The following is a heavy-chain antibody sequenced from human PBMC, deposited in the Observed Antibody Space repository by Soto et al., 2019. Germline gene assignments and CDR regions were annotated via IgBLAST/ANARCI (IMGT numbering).Heavy chain of an antibody. J-gene: IGHJ4*02. Sequence: TSETLSLTCTVSGGSISSGGYYWSWIRQHPGKGLEWIGYIYYSGSTYYNPSLKSRVTISVDTSKNQFSLKLSSVTAADTAVYYCARLRYSYGRYFDYWGQGTLVTVSS. CDR2: IYYSGST. V-gene: IGHV4-31*03. D-gene: IGHD5-18*01. CDR3: ARLRYSYGRYFDY. CDR1: GGSISSGGYY.